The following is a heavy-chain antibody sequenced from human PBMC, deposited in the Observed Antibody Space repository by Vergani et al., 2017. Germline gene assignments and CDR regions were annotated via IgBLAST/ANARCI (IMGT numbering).Heavy chain of an antibody. CDR2: INHSGTI. J-gene: IGHJ3*01. CDR1: GGSLSGYY. D-gene: IGHD1-26*01. CDR3: ARRAERWETLLRDDFDV. V-gene: IGHV4-34*01. Sequence: QVQLQQWGPGLLKPSETLSLTCAVYGGSLSGYYWSWIRLAPGKGREWSGEINHSGTINYNPTLKSPFNVSIDTSRDHFSLKLRSVSAADTAVYFCARRAERWETLLRDDFDVWGQGTFVTVSP.